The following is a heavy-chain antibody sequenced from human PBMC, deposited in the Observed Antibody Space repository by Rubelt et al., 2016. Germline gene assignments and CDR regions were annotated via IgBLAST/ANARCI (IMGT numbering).Heavy chain of an antibody. CDR1: GYTLTRYS. CDR2: MNPNSGNT. V-gene: IGHV1-8*01. Sequence: QVQLVQSGAEVKKSGASVKVSCKASGYTLTRYSIHWVRQATGQGLEWMGWMNPNSGNTGYAQKFQGRVTMTTDTSTGTAYMELRSLRSDDTAVYYCARCYGSGSYGNWFDPWGQGTLVTVSS. D-gene: IGHD3-10*01. J-gene: IGHJ5*02. CDR3: ARCYGSGSYGNWFDP.